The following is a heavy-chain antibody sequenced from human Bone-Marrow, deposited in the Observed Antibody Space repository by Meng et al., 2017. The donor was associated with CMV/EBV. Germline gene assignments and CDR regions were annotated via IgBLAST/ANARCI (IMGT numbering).Heavy chain of an antibody. CDR3: ARVGAHYYYYGMDV. V-gene: IGHV4-61*01. CDR2: IYYSGST. J-gene: IGHJ6*02. Sequence: SETLSLTCTVSGGSVSSGSYYWSWIRQPPGKGLEWIGYIYYSGSTNYNPSLKSRVTISVDTSKNQFSLKLSSVTAADTAVYYCARVGAHYYYYGMDVWGQGTTVTVSS. D-gene: IGHD1-26*01. CDR1: GGSVSSGSYY.